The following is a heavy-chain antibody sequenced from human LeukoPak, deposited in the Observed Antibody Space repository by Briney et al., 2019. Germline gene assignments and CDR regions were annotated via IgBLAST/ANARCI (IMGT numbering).Heavy chain of an antibody. V-gene: IGHV3-7*01. D-gene: IGHD3-22*01. Sequence: GGSLRLSCAASGFTFSSYEMSWVRQAPGKGLEWVANIKEDGSEKYYVDSVKGRFTISRDNAKNSLSLQVNSLSAEDTAVYYCARSRSGYYEDYWGQGTLVTVSS. CDR3: ARSRSGYYEDY. CDR1: GFTFSSYE. J-gene: IGHJ4*02. CDR2: IKEDGSEK.